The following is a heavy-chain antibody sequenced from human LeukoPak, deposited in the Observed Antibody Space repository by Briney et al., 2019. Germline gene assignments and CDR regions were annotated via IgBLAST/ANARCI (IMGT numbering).Heavy chain of an antibody. CDR3: ASLVVVVVAATPPFDY. J-gene: IGHJ4*02. CDR2: ISVSGRTI. Sequence: SGGSLRLSCAASWFTLSSYEMKGVRQAPGKGLERGAYISVSGRTIYYADSVKGRFTISRDNAKNSLYLQMNSLRAEDTAVYYCASLVVVVVAATPPFDYWGQGTLVTVSS. D-gene: IGHD2-15*01. CDR1: WFTLSSYE. V-gene: IGHV3-48*03.